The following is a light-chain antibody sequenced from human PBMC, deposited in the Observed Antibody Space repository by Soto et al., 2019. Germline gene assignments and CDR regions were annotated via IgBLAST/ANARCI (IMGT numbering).Light chain of an antibody. CDR3: QQLNSYPIT. Sequence: SASVEDSVAITCRASQGISSFLAWYQHKPGKAPKLLIYAASTLQSGVPSRFSGSGSGTDFTLTISSLQPEDFATYFCQQLNSYPITFGQGTRDWRL. J-gene: IGKJ5*01. V-gene: IGKV1-9*01. CDR1: QGISSF. CDR2: AAS.